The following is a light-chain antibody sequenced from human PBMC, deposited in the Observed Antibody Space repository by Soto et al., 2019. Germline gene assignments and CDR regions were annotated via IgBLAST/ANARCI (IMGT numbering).Light chain of an antibody. CDR1: SSDIGAYNF. CDR2: DVD. Sequence: QSVLTQPRSVSGSPGQSVTISCTGTSSDIGAYNFVSWYQQHPGKAPKFIIYDVDKRPSGVPDRFYGSKSGNTASLTISGLQAEDEADYFCWSYAGSDTFVVFGVGTKLTVL. CDR3: WSYAGSDTFVV. V-gene: IGLV2-11*01. J-gene: IGLJ2*01.